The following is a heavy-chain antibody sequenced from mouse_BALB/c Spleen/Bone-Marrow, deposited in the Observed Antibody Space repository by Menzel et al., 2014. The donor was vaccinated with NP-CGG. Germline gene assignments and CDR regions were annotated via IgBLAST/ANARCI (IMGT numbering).Heavy chain of an antibody. CDR2: INPSNGRT. V-gene: IGHV1S81*02. Sequence: VKLVESGAELVKPGASVKLSCKASGYTFTSYWMHWVKQRPGQGLEWIGEINPSNGRTNYNEKFKSKATLTVDKSSSTAYMQLSSLTSEDSAVYYCARRTTTVVATDYWGQGTTLTVSS. CDR3: ARRTTTVVATDY. D-gene: IGHD1-1*01. CDR1: GYTFTSYW. J-gene: IGHJ2*01.